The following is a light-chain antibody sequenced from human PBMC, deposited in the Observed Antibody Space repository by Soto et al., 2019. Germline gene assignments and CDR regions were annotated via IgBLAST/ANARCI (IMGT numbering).Light chain of an antibody. Sequence: DIVMTQSPDSLAVSLDERATINCKSSQSVLYSSNNKDYLAWYQQKPGQAPRLLIYDASNRATGIPARFGGSGSGTDFTLTINSLEPEDFAVYYCQQRSNWPGTFGPGTKVDIK. CDR1: QSVLYSSNNKDY. CDR2: DAS. J-gene: IGKJ3*01. CDR3: QQRSNWPGT. V-gene: IGKV4-1*01.